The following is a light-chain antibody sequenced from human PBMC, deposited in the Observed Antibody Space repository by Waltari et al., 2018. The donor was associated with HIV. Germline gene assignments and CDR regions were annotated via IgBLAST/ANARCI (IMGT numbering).Light chain of an antibody. CDR1: ALPKNI. Sequence: SYELTQPTSVSVSPGQTARISCSGDALPKNIAYWYQQKSGQAPVLVIYEDTKRPSGIPERFSASSSGTMATLTVSGAQVEDEADYYCYSTDTSGNHWVFGGGTRLTVL. CDR3: YSTDTSGNHWV. J-gene: IGLJ3*02. V-gene: IGLV3-10*01. CDR2: EDT.